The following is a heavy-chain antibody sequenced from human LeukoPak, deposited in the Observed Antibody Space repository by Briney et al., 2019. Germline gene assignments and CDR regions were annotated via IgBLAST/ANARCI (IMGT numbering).Heavy chain of an antibody. Sequence: SVKVSCKASGGTFSSYAISWVRQAPGQGLEWMGGIIPIFGTANYAQKSQGRVTITADESTSTAYMELSSLRSEDTAVYYCARARGNYCSSTSCYGYYYYXGMDVWGQGXXVXVXS. CDR2: IIPIFGTA. CDR3: ARARGNYCSSTSCYGYYYYXGMDV. D-gene: IGHD2-2*01. V-gene: IGHV1-69*13. CDR1: GGTFSSYA. J-gene: IGHJ6*02.